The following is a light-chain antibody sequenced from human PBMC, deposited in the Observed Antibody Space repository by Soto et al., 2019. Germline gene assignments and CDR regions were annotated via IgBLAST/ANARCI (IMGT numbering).Light chain of an antibody. CDR2: GAS. CDR3: QQYSSSPRT. Sequence: NVLTQSPGTLSLSPGEGATLSCRASQSVSSNYLAWYQQKPGQAPRLLIYGASSRATGIPDRFSGSGSGRDFVLTISRLEPEDFAVYYCQQYSSSPRTFGQGTKVDIK. V-gene: IGKV3-20*01. J-gene: IGKJ1*01. CDR1: QSVSSNY.